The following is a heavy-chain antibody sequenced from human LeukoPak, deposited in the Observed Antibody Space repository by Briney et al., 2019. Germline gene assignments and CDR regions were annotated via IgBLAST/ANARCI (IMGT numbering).Heavy chain of an antibody. CDR2: IRSRSAGGTT. D-gene: IGHD2-15*01. CDR1: GLTFNNAW. J-gene: IGHJ4*02. CDR3: STGGGTNDY. Sequence: GGSLGLSCAASGLTFNNAWMSWVRQAPGKGLEWVGRIRSRSAGGTTDYGAPVKGRFTISRDDSKNTLYLQMNSLKTEDTAVYYCSTGGGTNDYWGQGTLVTVSS. V-gene: IGHV3-15*01.